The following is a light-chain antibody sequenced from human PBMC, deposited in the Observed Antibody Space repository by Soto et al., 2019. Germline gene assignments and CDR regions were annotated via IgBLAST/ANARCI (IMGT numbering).Light chain of an antibody. CDR2: AAS. Sequence: DIQMTQSPSSLSASVGDRCTITCRASQSISSYLNWYQQKPGKAPKLLIYAASSLQSGVPSRFSGSGSGTEFTLTISGLQSEDFALYFCQQYNNWPFSFGPGTRLEIK. V-gene: IGKV1-39*01. J-gene: IGKJ5*01. CDR1: QSISSY. CDR3: QQYNNWPFS.